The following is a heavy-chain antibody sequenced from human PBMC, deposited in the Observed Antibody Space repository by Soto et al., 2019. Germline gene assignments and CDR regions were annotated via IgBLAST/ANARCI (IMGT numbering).Heavy chain of an antibody. V-gene: IGHV4-30-4*01. J-gene: IGHJ5*02. CDR1: GGSISGGDYY. Sequence: SETLSLTCTVSGGSISGGDYYWSWIRQPPGKGLEWIGYIYYSGSTYYNPSLKSRVTISVDTSKNQFSLKLSSVTAADTAVYYCARFVVVVAATPTRFDPWGQGTLVTVSS. CDR2: IYYSGST. D-gene: IGHD2-15*01. CDR3: ARFVVVVAATPTRFDP.